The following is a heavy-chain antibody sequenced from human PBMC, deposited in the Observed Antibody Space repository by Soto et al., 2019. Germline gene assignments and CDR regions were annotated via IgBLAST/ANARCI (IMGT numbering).Heavy chain of an antibody. CDR2: IRGYNGDT. CDR1: GYTFTSFG. J-gene: IGHJ4*02. D-gene: IGHD2-2*01. CDR3: ARDRSSSDF. Sequence: QVQLVQSGTEVKKPGASVTVSCKASGYTFTSFGISWVRQVPGQGLEWMGWIRGYNGDTNYAQRFRGRVTMATDVSTRTADMELRSVSSDDTAGYYCARDRSSSDFWGQGTLVTVSS. V-gene: IGHV1-18*01.